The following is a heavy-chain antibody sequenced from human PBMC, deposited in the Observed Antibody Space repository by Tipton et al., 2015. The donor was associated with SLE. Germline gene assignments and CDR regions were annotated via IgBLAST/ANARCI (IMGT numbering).Heavy chain of an antibody. Sequence: TLSLTCAVYGGSFSGYYWSWIRQPPGKGLEWIGYIYYSGSTNYNPSLKSRVTISVDTSKNQFSLKLSSVTAADTAVYYCASLYGDYEAFDIWGQGTMVTVSS. CDR2: IYYSGST. V-gene: IGHV4-59*07. J-gene: IGHJ3*02. D-gene: IGHD4-17*01. CDR1: GGSFSGYY. CDR3: ASLYGDYEAFDI.